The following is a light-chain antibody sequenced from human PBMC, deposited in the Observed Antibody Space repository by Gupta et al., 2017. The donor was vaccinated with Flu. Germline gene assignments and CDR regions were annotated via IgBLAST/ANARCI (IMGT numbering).Light chain of an antibody. J-gene: IGKJ1*01. V-gene: IGKV4-1*01. Sequence: DIVMTQFPVPLAVSLGERATINCKCSQSGWSIYNNKHYLTWYQQKPGQPPNLLISWASTWECGVPDRFSGSGSGTDFTLTISSLQAEDVATYYCQQDYSTPWTFGQGTTMEIK. CDR3: QQDYSTPWT. CDR1: QSGWSIYNNKHY. CDR2: WAS.